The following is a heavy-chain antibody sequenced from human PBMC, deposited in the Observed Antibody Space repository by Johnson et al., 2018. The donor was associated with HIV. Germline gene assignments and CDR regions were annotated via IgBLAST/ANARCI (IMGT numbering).Heavy chain of an antibody. CDR3: VRDADDAFDV. Sequence: VQLVESGGGLVQPGGSLRLSCAASGFTFSSYWMSWVRQAPGKGLEWVANIKQDGSEKYYVDSVKGRFTISRDKAENTLYLQMNSLRVEDTAVYYCVRDADDAFDVWGQGTMVTVSS. J-gene: IGHJ3*01. CDR1: GFTFSSYW. V-gene: IGHV3-7*01. CDR2: IKQDGSEK.